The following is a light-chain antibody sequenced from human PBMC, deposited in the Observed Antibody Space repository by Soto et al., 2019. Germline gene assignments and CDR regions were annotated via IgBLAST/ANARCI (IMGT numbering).Light chain of an antibody. CDR2: GAS. V-gene: IGKV3-11*01. CDR3: QQSSNWPPEIT. J-gene: IGKJ5*01. CDR1: QSVRSN. Sequence: EVVLTQSSVTLSLSPGDRATLSCRANQSVRSNLAWYQQRPGQAPRLLIYGASTRAAGVPDRFSGSGSGTDFILTISSLEPEDFAVYYCQQSSNWPPEITFGQGTRLEIK.